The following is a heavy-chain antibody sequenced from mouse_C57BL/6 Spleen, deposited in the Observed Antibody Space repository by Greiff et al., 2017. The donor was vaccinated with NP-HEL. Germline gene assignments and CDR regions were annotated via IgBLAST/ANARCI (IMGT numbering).Heavy chain of an antibody. D-gene: IGHD1-1*01. J-gene: IGHJ4*01. CDR2: IYPGDGDT. CDR1: GYAFSSSW. V-gene: IGHV1-82*01. Sequence: QVQLQQSGPELVKPGASVKISCKASGYAFSSSWMNWVKQRPGKGLEWIGRIYPGDGDTNYNGKFKGKATLTADKSSSTAYMQLSSLTSEDSAVYFCARSTIYYYGSSYEGDYWGQGTSVTVSS. CDR3: ARSTIYYYGSSYEGDY.